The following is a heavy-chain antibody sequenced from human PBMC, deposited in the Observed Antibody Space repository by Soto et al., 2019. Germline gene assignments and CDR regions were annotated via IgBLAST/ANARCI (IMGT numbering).Heavy chain of an antibody. CDR1: GYTFTSYG. CDR2: ISAYNGNT. V-gene: IGHV1-18*01. D-gene: IGHD3-9*01. J-gene: IGHJ4*02. Sequence: ASVKVSCKASGYTFTSYGMSWVRQAPGQGLEWMGWISAYNGNTNYAQKLQGRGTMTTDTSTSTAYMELRSLRSDDTAVYYCARVLRYFDWLSNSALDYWGQGTLVTVSS. CDR3: ARVLRYFDWLSNSALDY.